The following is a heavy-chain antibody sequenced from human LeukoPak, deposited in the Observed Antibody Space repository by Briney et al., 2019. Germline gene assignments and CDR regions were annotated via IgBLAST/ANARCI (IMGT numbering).Heavy chain of an antibody. D-gene: IGHD3-22*01. J-gene: IGHJ4*02. CDR3: ARGRRGYYDSSGPLDY. Sequence: SETLSLTCAVYGESFSGYYWSWIRQPPGKGLEWIGEINHSGSTNYNPSLKSRVTISVDTSKNQFSLKLSSVTAADTAVYYCARGRRGYYDSSGPLDYWGQGTLVTVPS. CDR2: INHSGST. V-gene: IGHV4-34*01. CDR1: GESFSGYY.